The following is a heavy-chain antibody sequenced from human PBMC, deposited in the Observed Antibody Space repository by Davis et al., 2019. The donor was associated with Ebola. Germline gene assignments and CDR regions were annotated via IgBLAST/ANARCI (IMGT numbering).Heavy chain of an antibody. V-gene: IGHV3-33*01. CDR1: GFTFSSYG. Sequence: GGSLRLSCAASGFTFSSYGMHWVRQAPGKGLEWVAVIWYDGSNKYYADSVKGRFTISWDNAKNSLYLQMNSLRAEDTAVYYCARDGYYYDSSGYYLLFDYWGQGTLVTVSS. CDR3: ARDGYYYDSSGYYLLFDY. CDR2: IWYDGSNK. J-gene: IGHJ4*02. D-gene: IGHD3-22*01.